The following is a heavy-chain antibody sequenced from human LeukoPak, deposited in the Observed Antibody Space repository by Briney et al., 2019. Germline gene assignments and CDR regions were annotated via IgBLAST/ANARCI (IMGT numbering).Heavy chain of an antibody. J-gene: IGHJ4*02. CDR3: ARSYGSGNYFDY. V-gene: IGHV4-59*01. Sequence: PSETLSLTCTVSSGSISSYYWSWIRQPPGKGLEWIGYIYYSGSTNYNPSLKSRVTISVDTSKNQFSLKLSSVTAADTAVYYCARSYGSGNYFDYWGQGTLVTVSS. CDR2: IYYSGST. CDR1: SGSISSYY. D-gene: IGHD3-10*01.